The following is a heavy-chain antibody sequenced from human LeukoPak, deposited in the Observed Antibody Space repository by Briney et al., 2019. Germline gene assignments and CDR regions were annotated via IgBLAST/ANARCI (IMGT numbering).Heavy chain of an antibody. CDR2: VRSEAYNSRT. Sequence: GGSLKLSCSASGFTFRGSALHWVRQASGQGLKWLGRVRSEAYNSRTAYAASVKGRVIISRDDSKNTAYLQMNSLKTEDTAVYYCTGVVTATLHGYFRYWGQGTLVTVSS. CDR1: GFTFRGSA. J-gene: IGHJ4*02. V-gene: IGHV3-73*01. CDR3: TGVVTATLHGYFRY. D-gene: IGHD2-21*02.